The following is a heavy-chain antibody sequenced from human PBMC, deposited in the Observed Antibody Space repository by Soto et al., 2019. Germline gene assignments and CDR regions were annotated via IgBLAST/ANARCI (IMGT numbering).Heavy chain of an antibody. CDR3: ARIAVAATTRYYYGMDV. CDR1: GYSFTSYG. J-gene: IGHJ6*02. V-gene: IGHV1-18*04. D-gene: IGHD6-19*01. CDR2: ISAYNGNT. Sequence: ASVKVSCKASGYSFTSYGSSWGRQATGQGLEWMGWISAYNGNTNYAQKLQGRVTMTTDTSTSTAYMELRSLRSDDTAVYYCARIAVAATTRYYYGMDVWGQRTTVTVSS.